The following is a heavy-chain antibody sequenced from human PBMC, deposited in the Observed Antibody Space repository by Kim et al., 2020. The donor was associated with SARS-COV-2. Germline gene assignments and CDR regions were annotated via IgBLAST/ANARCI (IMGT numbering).Heavy chain of an antibody. J-gene: IGHJ4*02. D-gene: IGHD3-22*01. CDR2: IIPIFGTA. CDR3: ANAEKYYYDSSGYSFDY. V-gene: IGHV1-69*13. CDR1: GGTFSSYA. Sequence: SVKVSCKASGGTFSSYAISWVRQAPGQGLEWMGGIIPIFGTANYAQKFQGRVTITADESTSTAYMELSSLRSEDTAVYYCANAEKYYYDSSGYSFDYWGQGTLVTVSS.